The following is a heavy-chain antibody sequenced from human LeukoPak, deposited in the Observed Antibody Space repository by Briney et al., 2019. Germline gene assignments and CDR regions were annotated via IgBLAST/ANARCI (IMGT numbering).Heavy chain of an antibody. D-gene: IGHD3-3*01. V-gene: IGHV4-59*01. CDR1: GGSISSYY. Sequence: PSETLSLTCTVSGGSISSYYWSWIRQPPGKGLEWIGYIYYSGSTNYNPSLKSRVTISVDTSKNQFSLKLSSVTAADTAVYYCARVRHYDFWSGYYNAFDPWGQRTLVTVSS. J-gene: IGHJ5*02. CDR3: ARVRHYDFWSGYYNAFDP. CDR2: IYYSGST.